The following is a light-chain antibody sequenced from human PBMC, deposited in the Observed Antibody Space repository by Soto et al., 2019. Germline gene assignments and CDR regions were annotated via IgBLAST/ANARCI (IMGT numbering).Light chain of an antibody. CDR2: GAS. J-gene: IGKJ5*01. CDR3: QQYGSSPPIT. V-gene: IGKV3-20*01. Sequence: VVLTRSPGSLSLSTGERATLSCRASQSVSSSYLAWYQQKPGQAPRLLIYGASSRATGIPDRFSGSGSGTDFTLTISRLEPEDFAVYYCQQYGSSPPITFGPGTRLEIK. CDR1: QSVSSSY.